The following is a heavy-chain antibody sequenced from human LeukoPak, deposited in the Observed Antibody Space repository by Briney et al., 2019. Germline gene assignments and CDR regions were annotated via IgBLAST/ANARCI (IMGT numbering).Heavy chain of an antibody. Sequence: GGSLRLSCAASGFTFSSHGMHWVRQAPGKGLEWVAVIWYDGSNKYYADSVKGRFTISRDNSKNTLYLQMNSLRAEDTAVYYCASLRYFDWPTLDYWGQGTLVTVSS. V-gene: IGHV3-33*01. CDR1: GFTFSSHG. CDR2: IWYDGSNK. CDR3: ASLRYFDWPTLDY. D-gene: IGHD3-9*01. J-gene: IGHJ4*02.